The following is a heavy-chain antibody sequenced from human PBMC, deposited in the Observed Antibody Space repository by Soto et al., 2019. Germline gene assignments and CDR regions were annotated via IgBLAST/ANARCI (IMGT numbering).Heavy chain of an antibody. CDR1: GFIFSTYW. CDR3: ARAPRQLDV. Sequence: GGSLRLSCEASGFIFSTYWMTWVRQAPGKGLESVAIIKQDGSERHYVDSVKDRFTISRDNAKNSLYLQMYSLRVEDTAVYYCARAPRQLDVWGEGTTVTVSS. J-gene: IGHJ6*04. CDR2: IKQDGSER. V-gene: IGHV3-7*01.